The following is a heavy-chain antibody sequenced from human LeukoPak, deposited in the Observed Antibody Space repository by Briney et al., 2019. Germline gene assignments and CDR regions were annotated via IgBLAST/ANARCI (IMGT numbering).Heavy chain of an antibody. V-gene: IGHV1-2*06. CDR2: INPNSGGT. J-gene: IGHJ1*01. Sequence: GASVKVSCKASGYTFAGYYMHWVRQAPGQGLEWMGRINPNSGGTNYAQKFQGRVTMTRDTSISTAYMELGRLRSDDTAVYYCARVGYYDSSGYLQHWGQGTLVTVSS. CDR3: ARVGYYDSSGYLQH. D-gene: IGHD3-22*01. CDR1: GYTFAGYY.